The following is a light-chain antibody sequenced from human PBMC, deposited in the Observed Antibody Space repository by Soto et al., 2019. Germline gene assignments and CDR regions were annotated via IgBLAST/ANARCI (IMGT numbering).Light chain of an antibody. Sequence: AIQMTQSPSSLSASVGDRVTITCRASQGIRHYLGWYQQKPGKAPKLLIYAASSLQSGVPSRFSGSGSGTDFTLTISSLQPEDCLQDYNYPLTFGGGTKVEIK. CDR3: LQDYNYPLT. J-gene: IGKJ4*01. V-gene: IGKV1-6*01. CDR1: QGIRHY. CDR2: AAS.